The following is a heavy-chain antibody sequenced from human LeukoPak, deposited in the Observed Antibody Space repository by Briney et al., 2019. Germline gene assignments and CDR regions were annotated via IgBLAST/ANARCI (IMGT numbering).Heavy chain of an antibody. CDR1: GGTFSSYA. J-gene: IGHJ6*02. Sequence: GASVKVSCKASGGTFSSYAISWVRQAPGQGLEWMGGIIPIFGTANYAQKFQGRVTITADESTSTAYMELSSLRSEDTAVYYCARRGSPSTLNPYYYYGMDVWGQGTTVTVSS. CDR3: ARRGSPSTLNPYYYYGMDV. CDR2: IIPIFGTA. V-gene: IGHV1-69*13. D-gene: IGHD5/OR15-5a*01.